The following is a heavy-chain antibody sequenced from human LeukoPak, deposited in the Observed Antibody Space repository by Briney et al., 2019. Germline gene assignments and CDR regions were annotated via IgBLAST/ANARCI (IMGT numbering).Heavy chain of an antibody. V-gene: IGHV4-59*01. CDR3: ARDPAALGWFDP. CDR2: IYYSGST. Sequence: PSETLSLTCTVSGGSISSYYWSWIRQPPGKGLEWIGYIYYSGSTNYNPPLKSRVTISVDTSKNQFSLKLSSVTAADTAVYYCARDPAALGWFDPWGQGTLVTVSS. CDR1: GGSISSYY. J-gene: IGHJ5*02. D-gene: IGHD6-25*01.